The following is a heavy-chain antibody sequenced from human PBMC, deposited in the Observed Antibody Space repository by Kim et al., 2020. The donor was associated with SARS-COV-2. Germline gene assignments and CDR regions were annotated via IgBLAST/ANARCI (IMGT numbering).Heavy chain of an antibody. V-gene: IGHV4-39*01. J-gene: IGHJ2*01. CDR2: T. CDR3: ARHLRNWYFDL. Sequence: TSTTPSINGRVTISVDTSKKQFSLRLSSVTAAYAAVYYCARHLRNWYFDLWGRGTLVTVSS.